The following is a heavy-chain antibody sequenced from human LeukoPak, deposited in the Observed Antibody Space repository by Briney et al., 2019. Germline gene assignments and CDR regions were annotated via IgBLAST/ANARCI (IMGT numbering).Heavy chain of an antibody. Sequence: GGSLRLSCAASGFTFDDYAMHWVRQAPGKGLEWVSGISWNSGSIGYADSVKGRFTISRDNAKNSLYLQMNSLRAEDTALYYCAKDIATYSTPGGMDVWGQGTTVTVSS. D-gene: IGHD1-26*01. CDR2: ISWNSGSI. V-gene: IGHV3-9*01. CDR1: GFTFDDYA. J-gene: IGHJ6*02. CDR3: AKDIATYSTPGGMDV.